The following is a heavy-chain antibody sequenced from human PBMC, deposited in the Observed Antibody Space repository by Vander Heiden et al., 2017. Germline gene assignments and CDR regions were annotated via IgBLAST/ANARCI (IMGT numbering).Heavy chain of an antibody. CDR1: GFTFSSYG. Sequence: QVQLVESGGGVVQPGRSLGLSCAASGFTFSSYGMHWVRQAPGKGLEWVAVIWYDGSNKYYADSVKGRFTISRDNSKNTLYLQMNSLRAEDTAVYYCARGEYDFWSGYYAEYFQHWGQGTLVTVSS. V-gene: IGHV3-33*01. J-gene: IGHJ1*01. CDR2: IWYDGSNK. D-gene: IGHD3-3*01. CDR3: ARGEYDFWSGYYAEYFQH.